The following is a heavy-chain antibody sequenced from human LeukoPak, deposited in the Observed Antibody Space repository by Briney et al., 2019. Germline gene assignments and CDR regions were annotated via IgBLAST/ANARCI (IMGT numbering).Heavy chain of an antibody. V-gene: IGHV3-64*01. CDR1: GFTFSSYA. Sequence: PGGSLRLYCAASGFTFSSYAMHWVRQAPGKGLEYVSAISSNGGSTYYANSVKGRFTISRDNSKNTLYLQMGSLRAEDMAVYYCARDGWVKISGYFDYWGQGTLVTVSS. J-gene: IGHJ4*02. D-gene: IGHD1-26*01. CDR3: ARDGWVKISGYFDY. CDR2: ISSNGGST.